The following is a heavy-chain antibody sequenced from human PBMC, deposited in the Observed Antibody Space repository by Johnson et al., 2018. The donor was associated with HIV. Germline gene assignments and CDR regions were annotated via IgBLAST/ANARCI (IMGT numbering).Heavy chain of an antibody. V-gene: IGHV3-15*01. CDR3: ARDGGSGWYDAFDI. Sequence: VQLVESGGGLVKPGGSLRLSCAASGFTFSNAWMSWVRQAPGKGLEWVGRIKSKTDGGTTDYAAPVKGRFTISRDNSKNTLYLQMNSLRAEDTAVYYCARDGGSGWYDAFDIWGQGTMVTVSS. CDR2: IKSKTDGGTT. CDR1: GFTFSNAW. D-gene: IGHD6-19*01. J-gene: IGHJ3*02.